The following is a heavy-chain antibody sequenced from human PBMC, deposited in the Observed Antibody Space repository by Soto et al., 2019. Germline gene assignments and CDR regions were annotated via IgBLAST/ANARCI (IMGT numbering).Heavy chain of an antibody. CDR3: AKGVYRGYDRPNWFDP. CDR2: ISGSGGST. J-gene: IGHJ5*02. Sequence: PWGSLRLSCAASGFTFSSYAMSWVRQAPGKGLEWVSAISGSGGSTYYADSVKGRFTISRDNSKNTLYLQMNSLRAEDTAVYYCAKGVYRGYDRPNWFDPWGQGTLVTVSS. D-gene: IGHD5-12*01. V-gene: IGHV3-23*01. CDR1: GFTFSSYA.